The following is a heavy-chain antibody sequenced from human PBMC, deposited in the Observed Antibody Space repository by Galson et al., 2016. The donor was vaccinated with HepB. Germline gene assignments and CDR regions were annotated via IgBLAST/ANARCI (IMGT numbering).Heavy chain of an antibody. Sequence: SLRLSCAASGVTFSDYGMHWARQAPGKGLEWVALISYDGSRKYYADSVKGRFTVSRDNSNDTLYLQMDSLRPEDTAVYFCAKDPGHGTSSADWFDPWGQGTLVIISS. V-gene: IGHV3-30*18. J-gene: IGHJ5*02. CDR3: AKDPGHGTSSADWFDP. CDR1: GVTFSDYG. CDR2: ISYDGSRK. D-gene: IGHD6-6*01.